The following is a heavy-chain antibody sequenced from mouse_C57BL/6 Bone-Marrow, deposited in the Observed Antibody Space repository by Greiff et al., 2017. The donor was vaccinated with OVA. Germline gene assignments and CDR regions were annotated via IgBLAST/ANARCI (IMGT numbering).Heavy chain of an antibody. CDR1: GYSFTGYY. J-gene: IGHJ3*01. CDR3: ARQEINYYGSSSLDY. V-gene: IGHV1-42*01. Sequence: EVHLVESGPELVKPGASVKISCKASGYSFTGYYMNWVKQSPEKSLEWIGEINPSTGGTTYNQKFKAKATLTVDNSSSTAYMQLKSLTSEDSAVYYCARQEINYYGSSSLDYWGQGTLVTVSA. D-gene: IGHD1-1*01. CDR2: INPSTGGT.